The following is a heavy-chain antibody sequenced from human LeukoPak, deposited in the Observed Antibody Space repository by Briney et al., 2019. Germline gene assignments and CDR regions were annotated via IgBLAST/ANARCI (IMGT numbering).Heavy chain of an antibody. Sequence: GGSLRLSCAASGFTFSSYWMSWVRQAPGKGLEWVANIKQDGSEKYYVDSVKGRFTISRDNAKNSLYLQMNSLRAEDTAVYYRAREKTLLWFGDHTVLAFDIWGQGTMVTVSS. CDR2: IKQDGSEK. CDR3: AREKTLLWFGDHTVLAFDI. CDR1: GFTFSSYW. V-gene: IGHV3-7*01. D-gene: IGHD3-10*01. J-gene: IGHJ3*02.